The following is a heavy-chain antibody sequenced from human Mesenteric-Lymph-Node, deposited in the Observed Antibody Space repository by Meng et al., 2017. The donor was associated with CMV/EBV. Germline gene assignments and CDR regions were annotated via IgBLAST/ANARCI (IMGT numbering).Heavy chain of an antibody. CDR1: GYIFTSYD. Sequence: ASVKVSCKASGYIFTSYDINWVRQATGQGLEGMGWMNPNSGNTGYAQKFQGRVTLTRNNSISTAYMEQSSLRSEDTAVYYCARGGRRIAAAGRFLLYYYYYGMDVWGQGTTVTVSS. V-gene: IGHV1-8*03. CDR3: ARGGRRIAAAGRFLLYYYYYGMDV. D-gene: IGHD6-13*01. J-gene: IGHJ6*02. CDR2: MNPNSGNT.